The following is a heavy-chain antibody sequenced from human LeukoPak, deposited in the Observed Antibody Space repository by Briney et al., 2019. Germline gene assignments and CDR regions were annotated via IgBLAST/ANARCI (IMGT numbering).Heavy chain of an antibody. CDR1: GFTFSSYA. CDR2: ISYDGSNK. V-gene: IGHV3-30-3*01. CDR3: AREYYYDSSGYLDY. Sequence: GGSLRLSCAASGFTFSSYAMRWVRQAPGKGLEWVAVISYDGSNKYYADSVKGRFTISRDNSKNTLYLQMNSLRAEDTAVYYCAREYYYDSSGYLDYWGQGTLVTVSS. D-gene: IGHD3-22*01. J-gene: IGHJ4*02.